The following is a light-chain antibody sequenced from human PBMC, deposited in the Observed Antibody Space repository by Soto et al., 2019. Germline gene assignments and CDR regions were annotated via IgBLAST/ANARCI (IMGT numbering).Light chain of an antibody. CDR2: EVS. V-gene: IGLV2-8*01. J-gene: IGLJ1*01. Sequence: QSALTQPPSASGSPGQPVAISCTGTSSDVGGYNYLSWYQLQAGKAPEIMIYEVSNWPSGVPACRSGPKPGNTDSLTVPALQAEDEAHYYCSSYAGCIKVFGTGTKGTVL. CDR1: SSDVGGYNY. CDR3: SSYAGCIKV.